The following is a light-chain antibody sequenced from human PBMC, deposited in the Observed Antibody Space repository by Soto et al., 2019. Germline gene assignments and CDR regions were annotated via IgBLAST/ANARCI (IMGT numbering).Light chain of an antibody. CDR3: SSYADDSSYV. J-gene: IGLJ1*01. V-gene: IGLV2-8*01. CDR1: SSDVGGYNR. Sequence: QSALTQPPSASGSPGQSVTISCTGTSSDVGGYNRVSWYQQHPGKAPKLMIYQVTKRPPGVPGRFSASKSGNTASLTVSGLQAEDEADYYCSSYADDSSYVFGTGTKLTV. CDR2: QVT.